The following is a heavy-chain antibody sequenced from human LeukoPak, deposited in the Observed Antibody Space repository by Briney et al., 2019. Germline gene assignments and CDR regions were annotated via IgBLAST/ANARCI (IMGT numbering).Heavy chain of an antibody. J-gene: IGHJ4*02. V-gene: IGHV3-74*01. Sequence: GGSLRLSCAASGFTFSNYWMHWVRQAPGKGLVWVSRINTDGSSTSYADSVKGRFTISRDNSKNTLYLEMNTLRVEDTAVYYCAMYSSAWYAVYWGQGTLVTVSS. CDR3: AMYSSAWYAVY. D-gene: IGHD6-19*01. CDR2: INTDGSST. CDR1: GFTFSNYW.